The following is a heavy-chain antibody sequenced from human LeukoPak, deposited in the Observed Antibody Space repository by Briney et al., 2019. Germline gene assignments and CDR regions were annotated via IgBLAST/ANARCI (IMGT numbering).Heavy chain of an antibody. Sequence: GGSLRLSCAASGFTYSTYSINWVRQAPGKGLEWVSSISTGSSYIYYADSVKGRFTISRDNAKNSLYLQMNSLTAEDAAVYYCARDRPDDFDSTGYPYFFDSWGQGTLVTVSS. CDR3: ARDRPDDFDSTGYPYFFDS. J-gene: IGHJ4*02. D-gene: IGHD3-22*01. CDR2: ISTGSSYI. V-gene: IGHV3-21*01. CDR1: GFTYSTYS.